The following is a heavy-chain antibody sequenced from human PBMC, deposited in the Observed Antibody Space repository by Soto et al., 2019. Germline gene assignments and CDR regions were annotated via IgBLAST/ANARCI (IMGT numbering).Heavy chain of an antibody. D-gene: IGHD3-10*01. CDR1: GFTFSSYG. J-gene: IGHJ6*02. CDR2: ISYDGSNK. CDR3: AKARGGTYYYGMDV. Sequence: QVQLVESGGGVVQPGRSLRLSCAASGFTFSSYGMHWVRQAPGKGLEWVAVISYDGSNKYYADSVKGRFTISRDNSKNTLYLQMNSLRAEDPAVYYCAKARGGTYYYGMDVWGQGTTVTVSS. V-gene: IGHV3-30*18.